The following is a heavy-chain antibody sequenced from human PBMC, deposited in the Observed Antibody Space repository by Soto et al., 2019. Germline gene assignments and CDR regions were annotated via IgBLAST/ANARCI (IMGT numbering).Heavy chain of an antibody. D-gene: IGHD2-21*02. Sequence: QVQLQESGPGLVKPSGTLSLTCAVSGDSISSDKWWSWVRQPPGKGLEWIGEIYHSGRTNCNPFLKSRITLSVEKSQNHFSPELRSMNDADTAVYYCARGGDWKFDYWGQGSLVTVSS. CDR2: IYHSGRT. J-gene: IGHJ4*02. CDR3: ARGGDWKFDY. CDR1: GDSISSDKW. V-gene: IGHV4-4*02.